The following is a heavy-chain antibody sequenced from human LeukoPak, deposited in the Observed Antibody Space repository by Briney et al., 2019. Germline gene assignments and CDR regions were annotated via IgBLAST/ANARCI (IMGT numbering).Heavy chain of an antibody. CDR1: GFTFSNYA. D-gene: IGHD3-10*01. J-gene: IGHJ4*02. CDR2: ISSSSSTI. V-gene: IGHV3-48*01. Sequence: PGGSLRPSCAASGFTFSNYAIHWVRQAPGKGLEWVSYISSSSSTIYYADSVKGRFTISRDNAKNSLYLQMNSLRAEDTAVYYCAKDSIWFGELLSYFDYWGQGTLVTVSS. CDR3: AKDSIWFGELLSYFDY.